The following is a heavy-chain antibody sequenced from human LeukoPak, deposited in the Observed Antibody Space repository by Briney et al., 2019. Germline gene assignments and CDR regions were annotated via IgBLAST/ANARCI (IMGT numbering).Heavy chain of an antibody. J-gene: IGHJ4*03. V-gene: IGHV3-7*01. D-gene: IGHD1-1*01. Sequence: PGGSLRLSCAASGFIFSNYWMSWVRQAPGKGLEWVANIDPHGSETQYVGSVKGRFTTSRDNAKNSLYVQMNSLGAEDTAIYYCARIWYFGDNNWRYFDYWGQGTLVTVAS. CDR1: GFIFSNYW. CDR2: IDPHGSET. CDR3: ARIWYFGDNNWRYFDY.